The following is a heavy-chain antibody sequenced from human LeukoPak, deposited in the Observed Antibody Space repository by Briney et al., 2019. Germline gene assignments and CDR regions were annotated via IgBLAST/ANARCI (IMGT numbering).Heavy chain of an antibody. CDR2: INPNSGGT. CDR3: ARDVLAARSLDY. Sequence: ASVKVSCKASGYTFTSYGISWVRQAPGQGLEWMGWINPNSGGTNYAQKFQGRVTMTRDTSISTAYMELSRLRSDDTAVYYCARDVLAARSLDYWGQGTLVTVSS. V-gene: IGHV1-2*02. D-gene: IGHD6-6*01. CDR1: GYTFTSYG. J-gene: IGHJ4*02.